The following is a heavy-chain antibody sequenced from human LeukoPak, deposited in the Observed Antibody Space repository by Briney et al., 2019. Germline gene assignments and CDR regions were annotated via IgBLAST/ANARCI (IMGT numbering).Heavy chain of an antibody. V-gene: IGHV1-2*02. CDR1: GYTFTGYY. D-gene: IGHD5-12*01. Sequence: ASVKVSCKASGYTFTGYYMHWVRQAPGQGLEWMGWINPNSGGTNYAQKFQGRVTMTRDTSISTAYMELSRLRSDDTAVYYCARVPRDGYNLSPDGAPQNYYYYGMDVWGQGTTVTVSS. CDR2: INPNSGGT. J-gene: IGHJ6*02. CDR3: ARVPRDGYNLSPDGAPQNYYYYGMDV.